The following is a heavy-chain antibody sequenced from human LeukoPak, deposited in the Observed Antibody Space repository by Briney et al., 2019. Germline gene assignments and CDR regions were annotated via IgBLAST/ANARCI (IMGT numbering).Heavy chain of an antibody. CDR3: ARDQSVTNHYYGMDV. CDR2: INGGGDST. Sequence: GGSLRLSCAASGFTFRSYAMSWVRQAPGKGLEWVSSINGGGDSTDYADSVKGRFTISRDNSENTLYLQMNRLRAEDTAIYYCARDQSVTNHYYGMDVWGQGTTVTVSS. D-gene: IGHD4-17*01. V-gene: IGHV3-23*01. CDR1: GFTFRSYA. J-gene: IGHJ6*02.